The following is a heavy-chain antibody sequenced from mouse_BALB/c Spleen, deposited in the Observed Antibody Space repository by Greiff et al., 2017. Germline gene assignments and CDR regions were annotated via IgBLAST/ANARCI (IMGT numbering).Heavy chain of an antibody. V-gene: IGHV1-54*01. CDR2: INPGSGGT. CDR3: ARSGDGYYD. J-gene: IGHJ2*01. D-gene: IGHD2-3*01. Sequence: QVQLQQSGAELVRPGTSVKVSCKASGYAFTNYLIEWVKQRPGQGLEWIGVINPGSGGTNYNEKFKGKATLTADKSSSTAYMQLSSLTSDDSAVYFCARSGDGYYDWGQGTTLTVSS. CDR1: GYAFTNYL.